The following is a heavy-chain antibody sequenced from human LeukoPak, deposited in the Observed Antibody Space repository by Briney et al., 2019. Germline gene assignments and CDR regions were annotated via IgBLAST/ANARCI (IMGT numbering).Heavy chain of an antibody. V-gene: IGHV1-8*01. CDR1: GYTFTSYD. CDR3: ARASGSSWYVDY. CDR2: MNPNSGNT. D-gene: IGHD6-13*01. Sequence: ASVKVSCKASGYTFTSYDINWVRQATGQGLEWMGWMNPNSGNTGYAQKFQGRVTMTRNTSISTAYMELSSLRSEDTAVYYCARASGSSWYVDYWGQGTLVTVSS. J-gene: IGHJ4*02.